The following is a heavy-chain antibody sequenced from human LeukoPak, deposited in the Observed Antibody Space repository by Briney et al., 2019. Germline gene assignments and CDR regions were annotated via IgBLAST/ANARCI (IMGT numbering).Heavy chain of an antibody. J-gene: IGHJ2*01. D-gene: IGHD2-15*01. CDR1: EFTVSNSY. CDR2: IYSDGST. Sequence: GGSLRLSCTASEFTVSNSYMNWVRQAPGKGLEWVSLIYSDGSTYYADSVKGRFTISRDNSKNTMYLQMNSLRAEDTAVYYCAKGEGYCSAGTCYRYFDLWGRGTLVTVSS. CDR3: AKGEGYCSAGTCYRYFDL. V-gene: IGHV3-53*01.